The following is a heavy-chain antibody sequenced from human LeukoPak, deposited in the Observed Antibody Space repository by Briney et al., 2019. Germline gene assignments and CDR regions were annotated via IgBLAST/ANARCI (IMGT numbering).Heavy chain of an antibody. Sequence: SETLSLTSTVYGGYISSSSYYWGWIRQPPGKGLEWIGDIYYTGRTYYNSSLKSRLTVSIDTSKNQFSLKLASVTAADTAVYYCARRRYYDSTGYLDWGQGTLTTVSS. CDR2: IYYTGRT. D-gene: IGHD3-22*01. CDR3: ARRRYYDSTGYLD. CDR1: GGYISSSSYY. J-gene: IGHJ1*01. V-gene: IGHV4-39*01.